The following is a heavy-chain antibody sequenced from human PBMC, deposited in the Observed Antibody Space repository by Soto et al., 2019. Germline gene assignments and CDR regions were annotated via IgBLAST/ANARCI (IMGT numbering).Heavy chain of an antibody. D-gene: IGHD3-10*02. Sequence: QVQLQESGPGLVKPSQTLSLTCTVSGGSISSGGYYWSWIRQHPGKGLEWIGYIYYSGPTYYNPSLKIRVTISVDTSKNQFPLKLSSVTAADTAVYYCARAIFGSSDYWGQGTLVTVSS. CDR3: ARAIFGSSDY. V-gene: IGHV4-31*03. J-gene: IGHJ4*02. CDR2: IYYSGPT. CDR1: GGSISSGGYY.